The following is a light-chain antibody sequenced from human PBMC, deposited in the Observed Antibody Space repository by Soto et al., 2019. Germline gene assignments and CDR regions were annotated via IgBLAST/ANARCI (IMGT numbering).Light chain of an antibody. CDR1: QSIRSSH. CDR3: QQYGSSEIT. V-gene: IGKV3-20*01. Sequence: EIVLTQSPGTLSLSPGERATLSCRASQSIRSSHLAWYQQKPGQAPRLLIYGASSRATGIPDRFSGSGSGTDFTLTISRLEPEDFAVYYCQQYGSSEITFGQGTRLEIK. CDR2: GAS. J-gene: IGKJ5*01.